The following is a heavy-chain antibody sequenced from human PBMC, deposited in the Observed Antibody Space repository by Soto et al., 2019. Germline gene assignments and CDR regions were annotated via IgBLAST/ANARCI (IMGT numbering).Heavy chain of an antibody. CDR1: GGSFSGHS. Sequence: LETLSLTCAVYGGSFSGHSWTWIRQSPGKGLEWIGDINHSGRVNYSPSLKSRVTISLDTSKNQFSLTLSAVTAADTAMYYCSTRAYDTNGYYRFDPWGQGTLVTVSS. D-gene: IGHD3-22*01. V-gene: IGHV4-34*01. CDR2: INHSGRV. J-gene: IGHJ5*01. CDR3: STRAYDTNGYYRFDP.